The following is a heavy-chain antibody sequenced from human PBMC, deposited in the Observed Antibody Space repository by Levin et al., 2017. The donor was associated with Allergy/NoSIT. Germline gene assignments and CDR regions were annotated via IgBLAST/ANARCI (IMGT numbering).Heavy chain of an antibody. CDR1: GGSLSGYY. J-gene: IGHJ4*02. CDR3: ARHPSSSWYQY. V-gene: IGHV4-34*01. D-gene: IGHD6-13*01. Sequence: SETLSLTCAVSGGSLSGYYWTWIRQPPGKGLEWIGEINHLGSAAYNPSLNSRVTLSVDTSKNQFSLKLSSVTAADTAVYYCARHPSSSWYQYWGQGTLVTVSS. CDR2: INHLGSA.